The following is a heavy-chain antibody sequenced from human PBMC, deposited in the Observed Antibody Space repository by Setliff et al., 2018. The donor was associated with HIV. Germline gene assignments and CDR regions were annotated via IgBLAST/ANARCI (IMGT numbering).Heavy chain of an antibody. Sequence: SETLSLTCTVSGASISTTTYYWGWLRQPPGKGLEWIGSIHYTGNTYNTPSLKSRLTISVDASKNQISLKLTSVTAADTAIYFCAREGDGIDYWGQGILVTVSS. D-gene: IGHD2-21*02. J-gene: IGHJ4*02. CDR2: IHYTGNT. V-gene: IGHV4-39*02. CDR1: GASISTTTYY. CDR3: AREGDGIDY.